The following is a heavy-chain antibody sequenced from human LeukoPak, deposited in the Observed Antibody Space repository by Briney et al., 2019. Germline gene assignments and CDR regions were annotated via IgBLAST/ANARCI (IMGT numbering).Heavy chain of an antibody. CDR1: GGSFSGYY. J-gene: IGHJ6*03. Sequence: SSETLSLTCAVYGGSFSGYYWSWIRQPPGKGLEWIGEINHSGSTNYNPSLKSRVTISVDTSKNQFSLKLSSVTAADTAVYYCARGSGLTTMVRGVPYYYYYYYMDVWGKGTTVTVFS. CDR3: ARGSGLTTMVRGVPYYYYYYYMDV. CDR2: INHSGST. D-gene: IGHD3-10*01. V-gene: IGHV4-34*01.